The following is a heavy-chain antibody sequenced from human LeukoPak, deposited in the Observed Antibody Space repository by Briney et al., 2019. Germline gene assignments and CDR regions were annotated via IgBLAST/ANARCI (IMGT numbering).Heavy chain of an antibody. D-gene: IGHD5-18*01. Sequence: GSSVKVSWKASGGPFSSYAISWVRQAAGQGLEWMGGIIPIFGTANYAQKFQGRVTITADKSTSTAYMELSSLRSEDTAVYYCARDRGQATALNYWGQGTLVTVSS. J-gene: IGHJ4*02. CDR3: ARDRGQATALNY. V-gene: IGHV1-69*06. CDR2: IIPIFGTA. CDR1: GGPFSSYA.